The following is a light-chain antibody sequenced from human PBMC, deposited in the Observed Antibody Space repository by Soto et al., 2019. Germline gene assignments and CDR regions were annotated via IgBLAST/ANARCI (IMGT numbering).Light chain of an antibody. CDR3: QQYGASPTT. CDR2: GAS. Sequence: EILLTQSPGTLSLSPGERATLACRASQSGTSNYLAWYQQKPGQAPRLLIYGASSRATGIPDRFSGSGSGTDFTLTISRLEPEHFAVYYCQQYGASPTTFGQGTKLEI. V-gene: IGKV3-20*01. J-gene: IGKJ2*01. CDR1: QSGTSNY.